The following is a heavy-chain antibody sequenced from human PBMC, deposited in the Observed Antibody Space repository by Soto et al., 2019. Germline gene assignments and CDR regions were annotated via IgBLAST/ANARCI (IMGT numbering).Heavy chain of an antibody. J-gene: IGHJ3*02. CDR3: AREYREYYYDSSGYYPSAFDI. Sequence: ASVKVSCKASGYTFTSYGISWVRQAPGQGLEWMGWISAYNGNTNYAQKLQGRVTMTTDTSTSTAYMELRSLRSDDTAVYYCAREYREYYYDSSGYYPSAFDIWGQGTMVTV. CDR2: ISAYNGNT. CDR1: GYTFTSYG. D-gene: IGHD3-22*01. V-gene: IGHV1-18*01.